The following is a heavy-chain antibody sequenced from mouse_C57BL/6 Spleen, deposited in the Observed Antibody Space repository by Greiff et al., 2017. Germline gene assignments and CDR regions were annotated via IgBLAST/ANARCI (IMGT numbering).Heavy chain of an antibody. J-gene: IGHJ2*01. D-gene: IGHD2-2*01. V-gene: IGHV1-15*01. CDR2: IEPETGGT. CDR1: GYTFTDYE. CDR3: TRGGVTTLDY. Sequence: QVQLQQSGAELVRPGASVTLSCKASGYTFTDYEMHWVKQTPVHGLEWIGAIEPETGGTAYNQKFKGKAILTADKSSSTAYMELRSLTSEDSAVYYCTRGGVTTLDYWGQGTTLTVSS.